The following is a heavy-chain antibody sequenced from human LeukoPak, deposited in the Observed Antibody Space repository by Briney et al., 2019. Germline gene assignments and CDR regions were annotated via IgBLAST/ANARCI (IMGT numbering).Heavy chain of an antibody. Sequence: PGGSLRLSCAASGFTFNSYGMHWVRQAPGKGLEWVAFIRYDGNSKYYANSVKGRFTISRDNSKNTLYLQMNSLKPEDTALYYCAKLYCSGGICSSGYSYYYMDVWGKGTTVTVSS. CDR1: GFTFNSYG. V-gene: IGHV3-30*02. D-gene: IGHD2-15*01. CDR3: AKLYCSGGICSSGYSYYYMDV. CDR2: IRYDGNSK. J-gene: IGHJ6*03.